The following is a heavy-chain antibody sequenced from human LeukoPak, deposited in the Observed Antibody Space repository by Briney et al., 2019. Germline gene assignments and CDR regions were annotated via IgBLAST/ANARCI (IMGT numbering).Heavy chain of an antibody. CDR1: GGSFSGYY. CDR3: ARGPLRSGYYRPNWFDP. V-gene: IGHV4-34*01. Sequence: SETLSLTCAVYGGSFSGYYWSWIRQPPGKGLEWVGEINHSGSTNYNPSLKSRVTISVDTSKNQFSLKLSSVTAADTAVYYCARGPLRSGYYRPNWFDPWGQGTLVTVSS. J-gene: IGHJ5*02. D-gene: IGHD3-3*01. CDR2: INHSGST.